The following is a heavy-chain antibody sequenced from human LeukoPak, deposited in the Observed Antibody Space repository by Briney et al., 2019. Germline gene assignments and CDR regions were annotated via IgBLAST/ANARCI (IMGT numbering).Heavy chain of an antibody. Sequence: PGGSLRLSCAASGFTFSSYAMHWVRQAPGKGLEYVSAISSNGGSTYYANSVKGRFTISRDNSKNTLYLQMGSLRAEDMAVYYCARAYSDYYYYGMDVWGQGTTVTVSS. D-gene: IGHD2-21*01. J-gene: IGHJ6*02. CDR3: ARAYSDYYYYGMDV. V-gene: IGHV3-64*01. CDR2: ISSNGGST. CDR1: GFTFSSYA.